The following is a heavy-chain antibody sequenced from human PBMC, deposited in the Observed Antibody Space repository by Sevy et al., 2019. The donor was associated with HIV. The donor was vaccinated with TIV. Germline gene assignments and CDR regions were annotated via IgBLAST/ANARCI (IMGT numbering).Heavy chain of an antibody. D-gene: IGHD3-10*01. J-gene: IGHJ3*02. CDR3: ARFWYYYGSGRYDAFDI. V-gene: IGHV4-39*01. Sequence: SETLSLTCTVSGGSISSSSYYWGWIRQPPGKGLEWIGSFYYSGGTYYNPSLKSRVTISVDTSKNQFSLKLMSVTAADTAGYYGARFWYYYGSGRYDAFDIWGQGTMVTVSS. CDR2: FYYSGGT. CDR1: GGSISSSSYY.